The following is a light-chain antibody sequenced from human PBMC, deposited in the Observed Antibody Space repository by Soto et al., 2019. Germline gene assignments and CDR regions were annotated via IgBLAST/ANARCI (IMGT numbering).Light chain of an antibody. V-gene: IGKV1-39*01. CDR2: AAS. CDR1: QSISSY. CDR3: QQSYSTRWT. J-gene: IGKJ1*01. Sequence: DIQMTQSPSSLSASVGDRVTITCRASQSISSYLNWYHQKPGKAPKLLIYAASNLQSGVPSRFSGSGSGTDFTLTISSLQPEDFATYYCQQSYSTRWTFGQGTKVEIK.